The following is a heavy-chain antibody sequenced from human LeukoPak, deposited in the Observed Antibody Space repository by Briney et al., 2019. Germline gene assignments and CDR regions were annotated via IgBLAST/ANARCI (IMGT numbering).Heavy chain of an antibody. CDR1: GGSISSSNW. CDR3: ARVGGYSSGWYEVGYYYYYYMDV. D-gene: IGHD6-19*01. CDR2: IYHSGST. Sequence: SGTLSLTCAVSGGSISSSNWWSWVRQPPGKGLEWIGEIYHSGSTNYNPSLKSRVTISVDKSKNQFSLKLSSVTAADAAVYYCARVGGYSSGWYEVGYYYYYYMDVWGKGTTVTVSS. V-gene: IGHV4-4*02. J-gene: IGHJ6*03.